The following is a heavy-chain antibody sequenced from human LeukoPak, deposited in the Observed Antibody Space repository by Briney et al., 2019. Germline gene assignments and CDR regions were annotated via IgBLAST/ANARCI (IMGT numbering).Heavy chain of an antibody. CDR1: GYTLTELS. V-gene: IGHV1-24*01. CDR2: FDPEDGET. J-gene: IGHJ4*02. D-gene: IGHD3-10*02. Sequence: ASVNVSCKVSGYTLTELSMHWVRQAPGKGLEWMGGFDPEDGETIYAQKFQGRVTMTEDTSTDTAYMELSSLRSEDTAVYYCATDSRFGELFGYWGQGTLVTVSS. CDR3: ATDSRFGELFGY.